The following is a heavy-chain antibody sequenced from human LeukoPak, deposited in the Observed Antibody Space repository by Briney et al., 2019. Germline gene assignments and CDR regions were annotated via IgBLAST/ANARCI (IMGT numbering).Heavy chain of an antibody. CDR2: INHSGST. D-gene: IGHD6-13*01. CDR3: AGVDQLHSSSPSVA. V-gene: IGHV4-34*01. J-gene: IGHJ5*02. CDR1: GGSFSGYY. Sequence: PSETLSLTCAVYGGSFSGYYWSWIRQPPGKGLEWIGEINHSGSTNYNPSLKSRVTISVDTSKNQFSLKLSSVTAADTAVYYCAGVDQLHSSSPSVAWGQGTLVTVSS.